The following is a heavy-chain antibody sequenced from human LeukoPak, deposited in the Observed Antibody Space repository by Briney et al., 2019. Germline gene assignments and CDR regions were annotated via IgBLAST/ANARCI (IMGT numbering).Heavy chain of an antibody. J-gene: IGHJ4*02. Sequence: GGSLRLSCAASGFTFSSYWMNWVRQAPGKGLEWVANIKQDGSEKYYVDSVKGRFTISRDNAKNSLYLQMNSLRAEDTALYYCAKGDSRGYSYGSFDYWGQGTLVTVSS. CDR3: AKGDSRGYSYGSFDY. CDR2: IKQDGSEK. CDR1: GFTFSSYW. D-gene: IGHD5-18*01. V-gene: IGHV3-7*03.